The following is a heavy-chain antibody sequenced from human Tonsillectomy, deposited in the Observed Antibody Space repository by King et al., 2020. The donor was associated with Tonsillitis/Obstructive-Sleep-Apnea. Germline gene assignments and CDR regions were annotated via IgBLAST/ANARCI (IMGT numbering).Heavy chain of an antibody. J-gene: IGHJ4*02. CDR3: ATLGLGIGADYFDY. D-gene: IGHD7-27*01. CDR2: INYRGST. CDR1: SGSISSSDHY. Sequence: LQLQESGPGLVKPSETLSLTCIVSSGSISSSDHYWGWIRQPPGKGLEWIGSINYRGSTYYNPSLKSPVAISVDTSKSQFSLKLNSVTAADTAVYYCATLGLGIGADYFDYWGPGTLVTVSS. V-gene: IGHV4-39*01.